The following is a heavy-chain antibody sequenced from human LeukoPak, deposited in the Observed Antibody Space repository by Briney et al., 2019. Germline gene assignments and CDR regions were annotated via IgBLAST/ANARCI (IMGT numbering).Heavy chain of an antibody. CDR2: IRFDGTNK. CDR3: ARDRLREWLSTEDAFDI. Sequence: GGSLRLSCAASGFTFSSYGMHWIRQAPGKGLEWVSFIRFDGTNKYYADSVKGRFTISRDNSKNTLYLQMNSLRAEDTAVYYCARDRLREWLSTEDAFDIWGQGTMVTVSS. J-gene: IGHJ3*02. V-gene: IGHV3-30*02. CDR1: GFTFSSYG. D-gene: IGHD6-19*01.